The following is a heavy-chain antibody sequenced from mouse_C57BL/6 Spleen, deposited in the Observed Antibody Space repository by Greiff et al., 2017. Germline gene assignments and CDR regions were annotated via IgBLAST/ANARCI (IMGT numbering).Heavy chain of an antibody. J-gene: IGHJ3*01. CDR2: IYPGSGST. CDR1: GYTFTSYW. V-gene: IGHV1-55*01. CDR3: ARMTYYDYDGAY. Sequence: VQLQQPGAELVKPGASVKMSCKASGYTFTSYWITWVKQRPGQGLEWIGDIYPGSGSTNYNEKFKSKATLTVDTSSSTAYMQLSSLTSEDSAVYYCARMTYYDYDGAYWGQGTLVTVSA. D-gene: IGHD2-4*01.